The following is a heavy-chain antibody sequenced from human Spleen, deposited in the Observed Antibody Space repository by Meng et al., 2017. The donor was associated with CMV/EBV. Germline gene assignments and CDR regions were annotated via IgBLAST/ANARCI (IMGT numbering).Heavy chain of an antibody. D-gene: IGHD3-10*01. CDR3: ARDGGASSGIDY. CDR2: IYYSGST. V-gene: IGHV4-31*03. J-gene: IGHJ4*02. Sequence: TFSVGSISSGGYYWSWIRQHPGKGLEWIGCIYYSGSTYYNPSLKSRVTISVDTSKNQFSLKLSSVTAADTAVYYCARDGGASSGIDYWGQGTLVTVSS. CDR1: VGSISSGGYY.